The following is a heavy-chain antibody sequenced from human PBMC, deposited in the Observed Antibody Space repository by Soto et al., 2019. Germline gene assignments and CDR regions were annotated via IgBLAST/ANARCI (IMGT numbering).Heavy chain of an antibody. D-gene: IGHD5-12*01. CDR1: GGSINTFY. J-gene: IGHJ4*02. Sequence: SETLSLTCTVSGGSINTFYWSWVRQPAGKGLEWIGRIFTSGSTSFNPSLESRVAMSVDTSKNHFSLNLSSVTAADMAVYYCAREGSYSAYNFAHGIQLWSFDFWGQGALVTVSS. CDR3: AREGSYSAYNFAHGIQLWSFDF. V-gene: IGHV4-4*07. CDR2: IFTSGST.